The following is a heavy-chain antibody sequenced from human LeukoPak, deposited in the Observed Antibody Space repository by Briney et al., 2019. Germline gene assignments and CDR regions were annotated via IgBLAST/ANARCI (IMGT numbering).Heavy chain of an antibody. CDR2: ISISANT. Sequence: GGSLTLSCAASGFTFSRYAMNWVRQAPGEGLEWVSTISISANTHYADSVKGRFTISRDNSKSTLYLQMNSLRAEDTAIYYCAKDHDSTGLFQDRDYWGQGTQVTISS. CDR1: GFTFSRYA. J-gene: IGHJ4*02. V-gene: IGHV3-23*01. D-gene: IGHD6-19*01. CDR3: AKDHDSTGLFQDRDY.